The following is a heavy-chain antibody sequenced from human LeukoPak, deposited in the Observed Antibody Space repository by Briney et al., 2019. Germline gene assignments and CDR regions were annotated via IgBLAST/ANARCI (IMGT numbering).Heavy chain of an antibody. J-gene: IGHJ4*02. CDR3: ARDSCTNGVCYLFDY. D-gene: IGHD2-8*01. CDR2: IRSCSSYI. V-gene: IGHV3-21*01. CDR1: GFTFSSYS. Sequence: GGSLRLSCAVSGFTFSSYSMNWDRQAPGKGLEWDSSIRSCSSYIYYADSVKGRFTISRDKAKSSLYLQMNSLRAEDTAVYYCARDSCTNGVCYLFDYWGQGTLVTVSS.